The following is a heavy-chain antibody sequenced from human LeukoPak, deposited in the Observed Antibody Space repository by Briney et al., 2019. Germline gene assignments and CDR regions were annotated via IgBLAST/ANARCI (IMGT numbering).Heavy chain of an antibody. V-gene: IGHV3-23*01. Sequence: GGSLRLSCAASGLTFTKAWMTWVRQAPGKGLEWVSTISAGGGSTNYADSVKGRFTSSRDNLNNALYLQMNSVRTEDTAVYYCTKPWDRRSSSWYYYPMAVWGPGTTVIVSS. D-gene: IGHD6-6*01. CDR2: ISAGGGST. J-gene: IGHJ6*02. CDR1: GLTFTKAW. CDR3: TKPWDRRSSSWYYYPMAV.